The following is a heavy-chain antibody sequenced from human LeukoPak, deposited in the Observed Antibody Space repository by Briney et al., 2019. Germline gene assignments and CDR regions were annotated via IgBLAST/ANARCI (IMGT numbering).Heavy chain of an antibody. Sequence: ARYLRLSCAASGFTFSTYAMHWARQAPGNGLVGVAVISYDGRNKYCADSVKGRFAITRDNSNKMLYLQINSRRAEDTAVYYCARGLIREGYYFDYWGQGTLVTVSS. CDR1: GFTFSTYA. CDR2: ISYDGRNK. J-gene: IGHJ4*02. V-gene: IGHV3-30*09. CDR3: ARGLIREGYYFDY. D-gene: IGHD3-16*01.